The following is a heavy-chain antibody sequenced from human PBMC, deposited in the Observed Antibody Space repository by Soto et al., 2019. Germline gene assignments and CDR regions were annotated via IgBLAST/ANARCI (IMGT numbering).Heavy chain of an antibody. Sequence: PGESLKISCQASGYSFNGFWIGWVHQKPGKGLEWMGIIHPDDSDTKYSPSFQGQVTFSVDKSISTAYLQWSSLKASDTAMYYCATQRGYSFGPFDYWGQGTLVTVSS. J-gene: IGHJ4*02. CDR1: GYSFNGFW. CDR3: ATQRGYSFGPFDY. CDR2: IHPDDSDT. D-gene: IGHD5-18*01. V-gene: IGHV5-51*07.